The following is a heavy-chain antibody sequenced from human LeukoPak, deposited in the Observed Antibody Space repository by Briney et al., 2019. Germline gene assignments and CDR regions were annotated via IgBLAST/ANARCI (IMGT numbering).Heavy chain of an antibody. CDR3: ARTRGTHISMAYLDS. J-gene: IGHJ4*02. CDR1: GYTFTSYG. Sequence: ASVKVSCKASGYTFTSYGISWVRQAPGQGLEWMGWISAYNGNTNYAQKLQGRVTMTTDTSTSTAYMELRSLRSDDTAVYYCARTRGTHISMAYLDSWGQGTLVTVSS. V-gene: IGHV1-18*01. D-gene: IGHD2/OR15-2a*01. CDR2: ISAYNGNT.